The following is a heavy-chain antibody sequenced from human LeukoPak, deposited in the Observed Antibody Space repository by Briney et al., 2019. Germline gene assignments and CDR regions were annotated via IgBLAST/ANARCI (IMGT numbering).Heavy chain of an antibody. Sequence: SETLSLTCAVYGGSFSGYYWSWIRQPPGEGLEWIGEINHSGSTNYNPSLKSRVTISVDTSKNQFSLKLSSVTAADTAVYYCARAVFSSGYYLDYWGQGTLVTVSS. J-gene: IGHJ4*02. CDR1: GGSFSGYY. CDR3: ARAVFSSGYYLDY. CDR2: INHSGST. D-gene: IGHD3-22*01. V-gene: IGHV4-34*01.